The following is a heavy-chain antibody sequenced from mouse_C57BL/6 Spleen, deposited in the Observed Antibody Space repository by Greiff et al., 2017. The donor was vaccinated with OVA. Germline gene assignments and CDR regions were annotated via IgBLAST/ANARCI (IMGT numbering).Heavy chain of an antibody. CDR3: ARPQLTGAGYYFDY. J-gene: IGHJ2*01. V-gene: IGHV1-72*01. CDR2: IDPDSGGT. D-gene: IGHD4-1*01. Sequence: QVQLQQPGAELVKPGASVKLSCKASGFTFTSYWMHWVKQRPGRGLEWIGRIDPDSGGTKYNAKFKSKATLTVDKPSSTAYLQLSSLTSEDSAFYCCARPQLTGAGYYFDYWGQGTTLTVSS. CDR1: GFTFTSYW.